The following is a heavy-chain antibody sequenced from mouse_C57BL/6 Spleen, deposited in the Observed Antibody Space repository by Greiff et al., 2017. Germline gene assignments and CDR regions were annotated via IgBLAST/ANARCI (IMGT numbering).Heavy chain of an antibody. V-gene: IGHV14-2*01. D-gene: IGHD1-1*01. J-gene: IGHJ1*03. Sequence: EVQLQESGAELVKPGASVKLSCTASGFNIKDYYMPWVQQRPEQGLEWIGRIDPEDGDTKYAPKFQGKATITADTSSNTAYLQLSSLTSEDTAVYYCAGYGSHWYFDVWGTGTTVTVSS. CDR2: IDPEDGDT. CDR3: AGYGSHWYFDV. CDR1: GFNIKDYY.